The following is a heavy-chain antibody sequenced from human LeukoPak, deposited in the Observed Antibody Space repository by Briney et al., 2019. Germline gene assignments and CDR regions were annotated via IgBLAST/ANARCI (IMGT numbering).Heavy chain of an antibody. J-gene: IGHJ3*02. CDR2: ISYDGSNK. D-gene: IGHD3-22*01. V-gene: IGHV3-30*04. CDR1: VFTFSSYA. Sequence: GGSLRLSCAASVFTFSSYAMHWVRPAPGKGREWVAVISYDGSNKYYADSVRGGFTISRDNSKNTLYLQMNSLRAEDTAVYYCVLVLSATDYDSSGWGAFDIWGQGTMVTVSS. CDR3: VLVLSATDYDSSGWGAFDI.